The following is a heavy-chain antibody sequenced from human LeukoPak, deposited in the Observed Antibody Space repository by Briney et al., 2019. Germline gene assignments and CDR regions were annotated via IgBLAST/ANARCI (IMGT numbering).Heavy chain of an antibody. D-gene: IGHD6-13*01. CDR2: ISTGGDTI. Sequence: GGSLRLSCAVSGFTFSDYSMNWVRQSPGKGLEWISYISTGGDTIYYADSVKGRFTISSDNAKKSLYLQMNSLRAEDTALYYCAKDIHVEMAPGNFDYWGQGTLVTVSS. V-gene: IGHV3-48*01. J-gene: IGHJ4*02. CDR1: GFTFSDYS. CDR3: AKDIHVEMAPGNFDY.